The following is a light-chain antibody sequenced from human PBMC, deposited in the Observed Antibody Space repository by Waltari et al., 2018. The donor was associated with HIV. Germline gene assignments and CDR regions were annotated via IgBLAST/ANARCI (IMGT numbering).Light chain of an antibody. V-gene: IGLV1-47*01. CDR1: SSNIGSNY. CDR2: RNN. Sequence: QTVLTQPPSASETPGRTITISCSGSSSNIGSNYVYWYVQLPHTARKHLIHRNNQRPSGGPGRSSGAKSGTSASLAISDLQSDDDADYYCASWDDSLSAWLFGGGTKLTVL. J-gene: IGLJ3*02. CDR3: ASWDDSLSAWL.